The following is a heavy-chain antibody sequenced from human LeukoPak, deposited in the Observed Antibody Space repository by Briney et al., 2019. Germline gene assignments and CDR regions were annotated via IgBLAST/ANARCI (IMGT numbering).Heavy chain of an antibody. J-gene: IGHJ4*02. Sequence: GGPLRLSCAASGFTFSSYWMSWVRQAPGKGLEWVANIKQDGSEKYYVDSVKGRFTISRDNAKNSLYLQMNSLRAEDTAVYYCAKAWLKALYYFDYWGQGTLVTVSS. CDR2: IKQDGSEK. CDR3: AKAWLKALYYFDY. V-gene: IGHV3-7*01. D-gene: IGHD5-24*01. CDR1: GFTFSSYW.